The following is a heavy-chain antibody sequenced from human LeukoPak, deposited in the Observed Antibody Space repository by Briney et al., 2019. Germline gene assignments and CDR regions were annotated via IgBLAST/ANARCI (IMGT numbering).Heavy chain of an antibody. CDR3: AKDGSSDFWSGYYGDWFDP. V-gene: IGHV3-23*01. CDR1: GFTFSSYA. CDR2: ISGSGGST. D-gene: IGHD3-3*01. Sequence: GGSLRLSCAASGFTFSSYAMSWVRQAPGKGLEWVSAISGSGGSTYYADSVKGRFPISRDNSKNTLYLQMNSLRAEDTAVYYCAKDGSSDFWSGYYGDWFDPWGQGTLVTVSS. J-gene: IGHJ5*02.